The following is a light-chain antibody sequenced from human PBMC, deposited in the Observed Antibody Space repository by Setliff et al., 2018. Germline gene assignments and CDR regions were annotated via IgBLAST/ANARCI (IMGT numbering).Light chain of an antibody. CDR3: SSYAGSLYV. CDR1: SSDVGGYNY. V-gene: IGLV2-8*01. J-gene: IGLJ1*01. CDR2: EVS. Sequence: QSALTQPPSASGSPGQSVTISCTGTSSDVGGYNYVSWYQQHPGKAPKLMIYEVSKRPSGVPDRFSGSKSGNTASLTVSGLQAEDEADYYCSSYAGSLYVFGTWTKVTVL.